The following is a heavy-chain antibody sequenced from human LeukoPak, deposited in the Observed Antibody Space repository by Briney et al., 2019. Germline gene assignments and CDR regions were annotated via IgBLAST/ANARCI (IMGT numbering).Heavy chain of an antibody. CDR2: IYHTGST. D-gene: IGHD3-22*01. CDR1: GGSISSGGYS. J-gene: IGHJ3*02. Sequence: SQTLSLTCAVSGGSISSGGYSWGWIRQPPGKGLEFIGYIYHTGSTNYNPSLKSRVAISVDRSKNQFSLKLTSVTAADTAVYYCARGSVYDSSTFDTWGQGTMVTVSS. CDR3: ARGSVYDSSTFDT. V-gene: IGHV4-30-2*01.